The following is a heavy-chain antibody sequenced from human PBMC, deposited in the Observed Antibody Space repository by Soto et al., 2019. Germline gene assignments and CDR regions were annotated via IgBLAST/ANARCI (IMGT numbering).Heavy chain of an antibody. CDR2: INHRGST. V-gene: IGHV4-34*01. CDR1: GGSFSGYY. CDR3: GRCRAIRFLDWLSRVYNWFDP. D-gene: IGHD3-3*01. Sequence: SETLSLTCAVYGGSFSGYYWSWIRQPPGKGLEWIGEINHRGSTNNNPSPKSGVTIAGKTSRNKSSLKRSSGTAADTAVDYGGRCRAIRFLDWLSRVYNWFDPWGQGTLVTVSS. J-gene: IGHJ5*02.